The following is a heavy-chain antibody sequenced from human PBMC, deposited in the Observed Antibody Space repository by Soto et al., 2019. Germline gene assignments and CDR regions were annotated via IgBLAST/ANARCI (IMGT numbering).Heavy chain of an antibody. CDR3: ARIPTYYYDSSGYRGGYYYYGMDV. CDR1: GFSLSNARMG. V-gene: IGHV2-26*01. J-gene: IGHJ6*02. D-gene: IGHD3-22*01. Sequence: QVTLKESGPVLVKPTETLTLTCTDSGFSLSNARMGVSWIRQPPGKALEWLAHIFSNDEKSYSTSLKSRLTISKDTSKSQVVLTMTNMDPVDTATYYCARIPTYYYDSSGYRGGYYYYGMDVWGQGTTVTVSS. CDR2: IFSNDEK.